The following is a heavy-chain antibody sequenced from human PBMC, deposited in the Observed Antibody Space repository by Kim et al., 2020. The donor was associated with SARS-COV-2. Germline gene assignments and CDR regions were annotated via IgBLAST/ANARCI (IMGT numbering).Heavy chain of an antibody. Sequence: NPSLKSRVTISVDTSKNQFSLKLSSVTAADTAVYYCARDLGSGSYSFDYWGQGTLVTVSS. V-gene: IGHV4-31*02. CDR3: ARDLGSGSYSFDY. D-gene: IGHD3-10*01. J-gene: IGHJ4*02.